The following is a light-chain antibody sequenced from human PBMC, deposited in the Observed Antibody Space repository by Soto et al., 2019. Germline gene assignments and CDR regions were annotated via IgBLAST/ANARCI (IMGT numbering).Light chain of an antibody. V-gene: IGKV1-5*03. CDR3: QQHNNYWT. CDR1: QNINSD. Sequence: DVQMTQSPSTLSASVGDRVTITCRASQNINSDLAWYQQKPGKAPQLLIYRASSLERGVPSRFIGSVSGTEFTLTITSLQPDDFATYYCQQHNNYWTFGHGTRVDIK. CDR2: RAS. J-gene: IGKJ1*01.